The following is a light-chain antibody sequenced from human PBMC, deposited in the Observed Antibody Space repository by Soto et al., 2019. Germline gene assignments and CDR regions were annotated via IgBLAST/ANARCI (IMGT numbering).Light chain of an antibody. CDR2: DAS. J-gene: IGKJ4*01. CDR3: QQCRNWPLT. V-gene: IGKV3-15*01. CDR1: QNVYNN. Sequence: EIVMTQSPATLSVSPGEGATLSCKASQNVYNNVAWYQQRPGQPPRLLIYDASTRATGISARFSGSGYGTEFTLTISSLQSEDFAVYFCQQCRNWPLTFGGGTKV.